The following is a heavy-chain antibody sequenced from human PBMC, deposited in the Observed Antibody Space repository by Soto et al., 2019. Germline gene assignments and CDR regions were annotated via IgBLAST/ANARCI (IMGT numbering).Heavy chain of an antibody. V-gene: IGHV2-5*02. D-gene: IGHD3-3*01. J-gene: IGHJ4*02. Sequence: QITLNESGPTVVRPTESLTLTCRFSGFSLTTSGVGVGWIRQSPGKAPEWLALIYWDDDKRYSASLKSRLTITKDTSKNQVVLTVSDLDPTDTATYYCAHRVLHTFFGLVTTTAIYFDFWGQGTPVAVSS. CDR3: AHRVLHTFFGLVTTTAIYFDF. CDR2: IYWDDDK. CDR1: GFSLTTSGVG.